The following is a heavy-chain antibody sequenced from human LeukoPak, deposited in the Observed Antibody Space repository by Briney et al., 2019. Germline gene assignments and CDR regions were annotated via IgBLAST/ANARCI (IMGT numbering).Heavy chain of an antibody. CDR2: ISSSGSTI. CDR3: ARSRARNVLRYFDWFGTIDY. Sequence: GGSLRLSCAASGFTFSSYEMNWVRQAPGKGLEWVSYISSSGSTIYYADSVKGRFTISRDNAKNSLYLQMNSLRAEDTAVYYCARSRARNVLRYFDWFGTIDYWGQGTLVTVSS. V-gene: IGHV3-48*03. D-gene: IGHD3-9*01. J-gene: IGHJ4*02. CDR1: GFTFSSYE.